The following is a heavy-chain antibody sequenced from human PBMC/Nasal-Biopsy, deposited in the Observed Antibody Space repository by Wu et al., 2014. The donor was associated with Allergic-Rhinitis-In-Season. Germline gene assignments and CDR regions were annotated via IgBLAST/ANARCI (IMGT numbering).Heavy chain of an antibody. Sequence: ALVKPTQTLTLTCTFSGFSLTTSGERVGWIRQPPGKALEWLARIDWDGYKFYSPSLETRLTISKGTSKNQVVLTMTNMDPADTGTYFCAHLSRLYYYLNWFDPWGPGILVTVSS. V-gene: IGHV2-70*04. D-gene: IGHD3-10*01. CDR1: GFSLTTSGER. CDR2: IDWDGYK. CDR3: AHLSRLYYYLNWFDP. J-gene: IGHJ5*02.